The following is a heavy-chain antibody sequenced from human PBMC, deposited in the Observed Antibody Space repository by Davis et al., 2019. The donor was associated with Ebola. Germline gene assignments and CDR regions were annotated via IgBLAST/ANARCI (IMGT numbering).Heavy chain of an antibody. CDR1: QFTFSDFY. J-gene: IGHJ5*02. CDR2: IGQRGAEN. D-gene: IGHD3-10*01. V-gene: IGHV3-7*01. CDR3: AREMRRSYGQIDL. Sequence: PGGSLRLSCAASQFTFSDFYMTWVRQPPGKGLEWVATIGQRGAENRCVDSVKGRFSISRDDAKNSLYLHMDSLRAEDTAVYCAREMRRSYGQIDLWGQGTLVTVSS.